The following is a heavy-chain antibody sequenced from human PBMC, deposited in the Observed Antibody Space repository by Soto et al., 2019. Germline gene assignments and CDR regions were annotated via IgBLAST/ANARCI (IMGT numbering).Heavy chain of an antibody. Sequence: GGSLRLSCAASGFTFSSYAMNWVRQAPGKGLEWVSAISGSAATTHFADSVEGRFTISRDNSKNTPYLQMNSLRAEDTAVYYCARDRSYYDSSGSYSPPYWGQGTLVTVSS. CDR1: GFTFSSYA. V-gene: IGHV3-23*01. J-gene: IGHJ4*02. D-gene: IGHD3-22*01. CDR3: ARDRSYYDSSGSYSPPY. CDR2: ISGSAATT.